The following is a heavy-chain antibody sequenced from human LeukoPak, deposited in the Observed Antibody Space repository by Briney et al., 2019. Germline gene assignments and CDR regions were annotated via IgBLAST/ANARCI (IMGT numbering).Heavy chain of an antibody. Sequence: PGGSLRLSCAASGFTVSSNYMSWVRQAPGKGLEWVSTISDSGDTTYYADSVKGRFTISRDNSKNTLYLQMNSLRAEDTAVYYCAKDRSSGYQQEVFDYWGQGTLVTVSS. V-gene: IGHV3-23*01. CDR1: GFTVSSNY. CDR2: ISDSGDTT. CDR3: AKDRSSGYQQEVFDY. J-gene: IGHJ4*02. D-gene: IGHD3-22*01.